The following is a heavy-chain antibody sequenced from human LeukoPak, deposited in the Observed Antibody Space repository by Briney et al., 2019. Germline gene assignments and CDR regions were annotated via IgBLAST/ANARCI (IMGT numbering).Heavy chain of an antibody. Sequence: SETLSLTCAVSGYSISSGYYWGWIRQPPGKGLEWIGSIYHSGSTYYNPSLKSRVTISVDTSKNQFSLKLSSVTAADTAVYYCARDSDYSYMDVWGKGTTVTVSS. CDR3: ARDSDYSYMDV. D-gene: IGHD1-26*01. CDR2: IYHSGST. J-gene: IGHJ6*03. V-gene: IGHV4-38-2*02. CDR1: GYSISSGYY.